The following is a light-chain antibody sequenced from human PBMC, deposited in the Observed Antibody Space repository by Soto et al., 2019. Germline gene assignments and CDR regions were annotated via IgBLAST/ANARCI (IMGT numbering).Light chain of an antibody. Sequence: DIQMTQSPSSLSASVGDRVTITCRASRGINIYLNWYQQKPGKAPKLVIYAASNLQSGVPSRFSGDGVGTHFTLTISSLQPEDFATYHCQQSHTSPYTFGRGTRLEMK. V-gene: IGKV1-39*01. CDR2: AAS. CDR1: RGINIY. J-gene: IGKJ5*01. CDR3: QQSHTSPYT.